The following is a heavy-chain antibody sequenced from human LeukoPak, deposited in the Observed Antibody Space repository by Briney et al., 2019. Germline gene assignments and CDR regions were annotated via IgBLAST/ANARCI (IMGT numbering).Heavy chain of an antibody. J-gene: IGHJ4*02. CDR2: IYYSGST. V-gene: IGHV4-59*08. CDR1: GGSISSFY. D-gene: IGHD3-22*01. Sequence: TSETLSLTCTVSGGSISSFYWSWIRQPPGKGLEWIGYIYYSGSTNYNPSLKSRVTISVDTSKNQFSLKLSSVTAADTAVYYCARLPYYDSSGYYVLDYWGQGTLVTVSS. CDR3: ARLPYYDSSGYYVLDY.